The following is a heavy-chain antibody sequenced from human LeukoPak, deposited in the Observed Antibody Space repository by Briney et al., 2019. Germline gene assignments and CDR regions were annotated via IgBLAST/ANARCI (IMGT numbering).Heavy chain of an antibody. D-gene: IGHD4-17*01. CDR2: FDPEDGET. CDR1: GYTLTELS. J-gene: IGHJ4*02. Sequence: ASVKVSCKVSGYTLTELSMHWVRQAPGKGLEWMGGFDPEDGETIYAQKFQGRVTMTEDTSTDTAYMELSSLRSEDTAVYYCATVYGDYESFDYWGQGTLVTVSS. CDR3: ATVYGDYESFDY. V-gene: IGHV1-24*01.